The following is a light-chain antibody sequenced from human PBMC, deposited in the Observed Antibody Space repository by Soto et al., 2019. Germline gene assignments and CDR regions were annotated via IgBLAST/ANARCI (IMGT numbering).Light chain of an antibody. Sequence: SYELTQPPSVSVAPGQTARITCGGNNVGSKSVHWYQQKSGQAPVVVVYDDTDRPSGIPERFSGSNSGNTATLTISRVGAGDEADYYCQVWDDSTDHIYVFGTGTKVTVL. CDR2: DDT. CDR1: NVGSKS. V-gene: IGLV3-21*02. CDR3: QVWDDSTDHIYV. J-gene: IGLJ1*01.